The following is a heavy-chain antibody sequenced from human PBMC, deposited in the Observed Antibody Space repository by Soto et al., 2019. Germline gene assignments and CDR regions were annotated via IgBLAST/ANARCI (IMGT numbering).Heavy chain of an antibody. CDR3: ASGPFSSACAAEYGMDV. D-gene: IGHD2-21*01. J-gene: IGHJ6*02. CDR2: STHSGST. Sequence: LQLQESGSGLVKPSQTLSLTCAVSGGSISSGGYSWIWIRQPPVKGLEWIGYSTHSGSTYYNPSGLSRVSMSVDRSMNLFSLKLRSGDAADNAFYDYASGPFSSACAAEYGMDVWVQGTTVTLAS. V-gene: IGHV4-30-2*01. CDR1: GGSISSGGYS.